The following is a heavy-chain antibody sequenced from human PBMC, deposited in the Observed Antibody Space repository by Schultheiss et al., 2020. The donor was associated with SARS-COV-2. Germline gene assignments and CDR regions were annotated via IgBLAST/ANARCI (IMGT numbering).Heavy chain of an antibody. Sequence: SQTLSLTCAVSGYSISSGYYWGWIRQPPGKGLEWIGSIYHSGSTYYNPSLKSRVTISVDTSKNQFSLKLSSVTAADTAVYYCATIAVAELDYWGQGTLVTVSS. V-gene: IGHV4-38-2*01. CDR3: ATIAVAELDY. J-gene: IGHJ4*02. CDR2: IYHSGST. CDR1: GYSISSGYY. D-gene: IGHD6-19*01.